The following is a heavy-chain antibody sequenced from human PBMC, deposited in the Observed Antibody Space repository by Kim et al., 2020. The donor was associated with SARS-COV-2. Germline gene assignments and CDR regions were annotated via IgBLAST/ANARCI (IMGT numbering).Heavy chain of an antibody. CDR1: GGSFSGYY. CDR3: ARKRRSGLWFGEFNIWFDP. D-gene: IGHD3-10*01. V-gene: IGHV4-34*01. Sequence: SETLSLTCAVYGGSFSGYYWSWIRQPPGKGLEWIGEINHSGSTNYNPSLKSRVTISVDTSKNQFSLKLSSVTAADTAVYYCARKRRSGLWFGEFNIWFDPWGQGTLVTVSS. J-gene: IGHJ5*02. CDR2: INHSGST.